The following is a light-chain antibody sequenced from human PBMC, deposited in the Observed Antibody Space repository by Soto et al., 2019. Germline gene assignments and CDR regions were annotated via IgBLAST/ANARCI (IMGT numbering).Light chain of an antibody. CDR3: QAWDSSTASYV. V-gene: IGLV3-1*01. Sequence: SYELTQPPSVSVSPGQTASITCSGDKLGDKYACWYQQKPGRSPVLVIYQDNKRPSGIPERFSGSNSGNTATLTISGTQAMDEADYYCQAWDSSTASYVFGTGTKVTVL. CDR2: QDN. J-gene: IGLJ1*01. CDR1: KLGDKY.